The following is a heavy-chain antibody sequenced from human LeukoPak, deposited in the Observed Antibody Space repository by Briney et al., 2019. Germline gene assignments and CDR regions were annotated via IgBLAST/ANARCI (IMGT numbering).Heavy chain of an antibody. J-gene: IGHJ3*02. D-gene: IGHD3-22*01. CDR3: ARDSRITTIVVPFDI. CDR1: GGSVGGSGSRYY. Sequence: SETLSLTCSVSGGSVGGSGSRYYWSWIRQSPGKGLEWIAHIYYTGSANYNPSLKSRVTISVDTSKNQFSLKLSSVTAADTAVYYCARDSRITTIVVPFDIWGQGTMVTVSS. CDR2: IYYTGSA. V-gene: IGHV4-61*01.